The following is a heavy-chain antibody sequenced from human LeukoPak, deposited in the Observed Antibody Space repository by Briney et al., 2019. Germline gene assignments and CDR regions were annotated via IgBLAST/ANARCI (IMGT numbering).Heavy chain of an antibody. V-gene: IGHV1-8*01. CDR3: ARTPLDILTGYYYGMDV. CDR1: GYTFTSYD. CDR2: MNPNSGNT. J-gene: IGHJ6*02. D-gene: IGHD3-9*01. Sequence: ASVKVSCKASGYTFTSYDINWVRQATGQGLEWMGWMNPNSGNTGCAQKFQGRVTMTRNTSISTAYMELSGLRSEDTAVYYCARTPLDILTGYYYGMDVWGQGTTVTVSS.